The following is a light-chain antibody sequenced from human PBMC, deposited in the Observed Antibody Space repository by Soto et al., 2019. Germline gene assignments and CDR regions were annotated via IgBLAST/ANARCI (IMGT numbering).Light chain of an antibody. Sequence: QSALTQPASVSGSPGQSITISCTGTSSDVGGYNYVSWYQQHPGKAPKLMMYEVTDRPSGVSNRFSGSKSGNTASLTISGLQAEDEADYYCSSYSSSRTWVFGGGTKVTVL. CDR1: SSDVGGYNY. CDR3: SSYSSSRTWV. V-gene: IGLV2-14*01. CDR2: EVT. J-gene: IGLJ3*02.